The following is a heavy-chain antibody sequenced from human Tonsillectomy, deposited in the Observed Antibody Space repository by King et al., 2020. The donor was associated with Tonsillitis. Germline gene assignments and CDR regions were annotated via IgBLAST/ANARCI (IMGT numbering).Heavy chain of an antibody. V-gene: IGHV3-21*01. D-gene: IGHD2-8*02. CDR2: ISSSSSYI. Sequence: VQLVESGGGLVKPGGSLRLSCAASGFTFSSYSMNWVRQAPGKGLEWVSSISSSSSYIYYADSVKGRFTISRDNAKNSLYLQMNSLIAEDTAVYYCATGLVGSFDICCQGTMVTVSS. J-gene: IGHJ3*02. CDR3: ATGLVGSFDI. CDR1: GFTFSSYS.